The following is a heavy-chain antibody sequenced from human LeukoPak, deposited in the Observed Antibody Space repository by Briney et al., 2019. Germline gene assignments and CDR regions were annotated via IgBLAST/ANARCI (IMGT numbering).Heavy chain of an antibody. J-gene: IGHJ4*02. Sequence: GASVKVSCKASGYTFIGYYIHWVRQAPGQGLEWMGWINPNSGDTNYAQKFQGRVTMTRDTSISTAHMELSRLRSDDTAVYYCARANPLYCSSTTCLFDYWGQGTLVTVSS. CDR2: INPNSGDT. CDR3: ARANPLYCSSTTCLFDY. V-gene: IGHV1-2*02. D-gene: IGHD2-2*01. CDR1: GYTFIGYY.